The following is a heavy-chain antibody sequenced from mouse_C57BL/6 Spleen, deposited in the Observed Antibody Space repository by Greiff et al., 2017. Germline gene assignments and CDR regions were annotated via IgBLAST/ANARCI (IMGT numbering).Heavy chain of an antibody. V-gene: IGHV1-42*01. J-gene: IGHJ3*01. CDR2: INPSTGGT. D-gene: IGHD6-5*01. Sequence: VQLQQSGPELVKPGASVKISCKASGYSFTGYYMNWVKQSPEKSLEWIGEINPSTGGTTYNQKFKAKATMTVDKSSSTAYMQLKSLTSEDSAVYYCARSGVGLSWFSYWGQGTLVTVSA. CDR3: ARSGVGLSWFSY. CDR1: GYSFTGYY.